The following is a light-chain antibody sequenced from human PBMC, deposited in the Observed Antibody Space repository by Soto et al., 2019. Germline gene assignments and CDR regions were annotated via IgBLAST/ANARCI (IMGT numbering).Light chain of an antibody. CDR1: QGISNY. Sequence: DIQMTQSPSSLSASVGDRVTITCRASQGISNYLAWYQQKPGKVPKLLIYSASTLQSGVPSRFSGSGSGTYFPPTISSLEPEDVATYYCQHYNNAPYTFGQGTKLEIK. J-gene: IGKJ2*01. CDR3: QHYNNAPYT. V-gene: IGKV1-27*01. CDR2: SAS.